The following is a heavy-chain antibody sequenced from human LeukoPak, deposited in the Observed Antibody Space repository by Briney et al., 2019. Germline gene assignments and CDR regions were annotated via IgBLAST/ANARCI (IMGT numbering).Heavy chain of an antibody. Sequence: GGSLRLSCATSAFTFSSYGMEWVRQAPGKGLEWVAFIRFDGGNTYYADSVKGRFTISRDNSKNTLYLQMNSLRGEDTAVYYCAKEYSSRWYGRYFDYWGQGTLVTVSS. J-gene: IGHJ4*02. CDR1: AFTFSSYG. CDR3: AKEYSSRWYGRYFDY. V-gene: IGHV3-30*02. CDR2: IRFDGGNT. D-gene: IGHD6-13*01.